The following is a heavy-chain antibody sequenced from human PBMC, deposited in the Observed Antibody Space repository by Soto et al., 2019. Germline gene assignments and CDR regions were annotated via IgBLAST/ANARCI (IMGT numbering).Heavy chain of an antibody. Sequence: QGQLVQSGGDVKKPGASVKVSCKTSGYTFSRYGISWVRQAPGQGLEWMGWISGYNGDTNYARKFQGRVTMTIDTSTTTAYMELRSLTSDDTAVYYCAKNGQPPYYYYGLDVWGQGTTVTVS. J-gene: IGHJ6*02. CDR2: ISGYNGDT. CDR1: GYTFSRYG. D-gene: IGHD2-8*01. CDR3: AKNGQPPYYYYGLDV. V-gene: IGHV1-18*01.